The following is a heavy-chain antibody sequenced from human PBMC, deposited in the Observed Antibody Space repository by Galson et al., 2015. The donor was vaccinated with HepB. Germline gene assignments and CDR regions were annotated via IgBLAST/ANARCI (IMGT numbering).Heavy chain of an antibody. Sequence: SLRLSCAASGFSFSPYWMSWVRQAPGKGLEWVANLNQDGGEQYYGDSVKGRFTISRDNAKNSLYLQMNSLRADDTAIYYCARGPPLYCRGTNCYYFYMGVWGKGTTVTVSS. CDR2: LNQDGGEQ. D-gene: IGHD2-2*01. V-gene: IGHV3-7*03. CDR1: GFSFSPYW. CDR3: ARGPPLYCRGTNCYYFYMGV. J-gene: IGHJ6*03.